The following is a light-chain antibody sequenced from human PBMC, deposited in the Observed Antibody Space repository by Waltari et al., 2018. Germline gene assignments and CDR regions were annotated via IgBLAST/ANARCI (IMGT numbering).Light chain of an antibody. CDR1: QAISNS. J-gene: IGKJ2*01. Sequence: DIQMTQSPSSLSESVGDRVPFPCRPSQAISNSLAWYRNRPGKAPKLLLYAASRLESGVPSRFSGSGSGTDFTLTISGLQPEDFATYYCQQHYSTPVTFGQGTKLEIK. CDR2: AAS. V-gene: IGKV1-NL1*01. CDR3: QQHYSTPVT.